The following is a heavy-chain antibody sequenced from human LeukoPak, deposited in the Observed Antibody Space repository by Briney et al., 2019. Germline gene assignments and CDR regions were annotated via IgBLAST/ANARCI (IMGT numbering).Heavy chain of an antibody. CDR3: ARDTPTEGGLWFGELLGGMDV. Sequence: GGSLRLSCAASGFTVSSNYMSWVRQAPGKGLGWVSVIYSGGSTYYADSVKGRFTISRDNSKNTLYLQMNGLRAEDTAVYYCARDTPTEGGLWFGELLGGMDVWGQGTTVTVSS. J-gene: IGHJ6*02. CDR1: GFTVSSNY. CDR2: IYSGGST. V-gene: IGHV3-66*01. D-gene: IGHD3-10*01.